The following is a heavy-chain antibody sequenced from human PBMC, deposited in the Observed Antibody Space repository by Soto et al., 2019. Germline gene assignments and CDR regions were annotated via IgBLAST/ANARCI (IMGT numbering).Heavy chain of an antibody. J-gene: IGHJ3*02. D-gene: IGHD2-15*01. CDR2: IKQDGSAK. Sequence: EVQLVESGGGLVQPGGSLRLSCAASGFTFSSHWMSWVRQAPGKGLEWVANIKQDGSAKNYVDSVKGRFTISRDNAKNSLYLQMNSLRAEETAVYYCARYQGWQRAFDIGGQGTMVTVSS. V-gene: IGHV3-7*01. CDR3: ARYQGWQRAFDI. CDR1: GFTFSSHW.